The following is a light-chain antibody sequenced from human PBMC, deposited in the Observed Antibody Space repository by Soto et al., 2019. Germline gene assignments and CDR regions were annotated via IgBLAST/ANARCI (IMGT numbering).Light chain of an antibody. V-gene: IGKV1-39*01. Sequence: DIQMTQSPSSLSASVGDRVTITCRASQSINKYLNWYRQKPGKAPELLIYAASSLQNGVPSTFSGSGSGTDLTLTISSLQPEDFATYYCQQSYDSPLTFGGGTKVEIK. CDR3: QQSYDSPLT. J-gene: IGKJ4*01. CDR2: AAS. CDR1: QSINKY.